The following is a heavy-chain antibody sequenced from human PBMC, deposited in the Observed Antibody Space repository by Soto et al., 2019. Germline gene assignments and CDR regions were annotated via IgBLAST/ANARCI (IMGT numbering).Heavy chain of an antibody. D-gene: IGHD1-1*01. J-gene: IGHJ4*02. V-gene: IGHV1-18*01. CDR1: GYDFTTYG. Sequence: QVHLVQSGAEVKKPGASVKVSCKGSGYDFTTYGITWVRQAPGQGREWMAWISAHNGNTDYAQKLQGRVTVTRDTSTSTAYTERRSMRSDDTAMYYCARGRYGDYWGQGALVTFSS. CDR3: ARGRYGDY. CDR2: ISAHNGNT.